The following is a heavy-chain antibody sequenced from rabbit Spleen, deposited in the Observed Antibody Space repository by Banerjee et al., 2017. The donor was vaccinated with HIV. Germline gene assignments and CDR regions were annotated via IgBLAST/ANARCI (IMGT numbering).Heavy chain of an antibody. CDR3: ARDTSSSFSSYGMDL. CDR2: IDAGSSGFT. D-gene: IGHD1-1*01. Sequence: QSLEESGGDLVKPGASLTLTCTASGVSFTYSSYMCWVRQAPGKGLEWIACIDAGSSGFTYFATWAKGRFTISKTSSTTVTLQMPRLTAADTATYFCARDTSSSFSSYGMDLWGPGTLVTVS. J-gene: IGHJ6*01. V-gene: IGHV1S40*01. CDR1: GVSFTYSSY.